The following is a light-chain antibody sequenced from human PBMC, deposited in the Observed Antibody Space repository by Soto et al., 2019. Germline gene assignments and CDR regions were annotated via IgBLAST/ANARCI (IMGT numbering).Light chain of an antibody. V-gene: IGLV2-14*01. J-gene: IGLJ1*01. CDR3: TAYKSSSTLPYV. CDR1: SSDVGGYNL. Sequence: QSALTQPASVSGSPGQSITISCTGTSSDVGGYNLVSWYQQYPDKAPKLMIFDVNTRPSGVSNRFSGSKSGNTASLTISGLQVEDEVDSYCTAYKSSSTLPYVFGTGTKLTVL. CDR2: DVN.